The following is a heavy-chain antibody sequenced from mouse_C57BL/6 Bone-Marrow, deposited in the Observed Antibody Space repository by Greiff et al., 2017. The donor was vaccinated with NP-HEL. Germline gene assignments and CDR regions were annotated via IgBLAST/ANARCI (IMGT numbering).Heavy chain of an antibody. CDR3: ARSLYGYDRTWFAY. CDR1: GYTFTSYW. D-gene: IGHD2-2*01. V-gene: IGHV1-69*01. CDR2: IDPSDSYT. J-gene: IGHJ3*01. Sequence: QVQLQQPGAELVMPGASVKLSCKASGYTFTSYWMHWVKQRPGQGLEWIGEIDPSDSYTNSNQKFKGKSTLTVDKSSSTAYMQLSSLTSEDSAVYSCARSLYGYDRTWFAYWGQGTLVTVSA.